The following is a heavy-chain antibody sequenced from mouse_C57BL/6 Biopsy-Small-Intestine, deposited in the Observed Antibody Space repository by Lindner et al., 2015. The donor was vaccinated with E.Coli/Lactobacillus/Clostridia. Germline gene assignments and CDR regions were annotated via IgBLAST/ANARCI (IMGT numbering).Heavy chain of an antibody. D-gene: IGHD2-5*01. CDR2: IDPSDSET. Sequence: VQLQESGAEMVRPGASVKLSCKASGYTFTSYWMHWVKQRPGQGLEWIGKIDPSDSETHYNQKFKDKATLTVDKSSSTAYMQLNSLTSEDSAVYYCATYYSNYGFAYWGQGTLVTVSA. V-gene: IGHV1-52*01. CDR3: ATYYSNYGFAY. CDR1: GYTFTSYW. J-gene: IGHJ3*01.